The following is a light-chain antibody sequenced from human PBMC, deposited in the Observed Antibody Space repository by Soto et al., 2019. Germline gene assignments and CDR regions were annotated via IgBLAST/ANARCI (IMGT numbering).Light chain of an antibody. V-gene: IGLV2-14*03. CDR3: SSYTSSSIVV. CDR1: SSDVGAYNY. CDR2: DVS. J-gene: IGLJ2*01. Sequence: QSVLPQPASVSGSPGQSITISCTGTSSDVGAYNYVSWYQQHPGKAPKLMIFDVSNRPSGVSNRFSGSKSGNTASLTISGLQAEDEADYYCSSYTSSSIVVFGGGTKVTVL.